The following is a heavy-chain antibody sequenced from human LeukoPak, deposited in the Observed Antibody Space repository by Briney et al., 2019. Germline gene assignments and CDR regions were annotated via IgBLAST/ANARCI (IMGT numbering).Heavy chain of an antibody. Sequence: ASVKVSCKASGYTFTSYGISWVRQAPGQGLEWMGWISAYNGNTNYAQKLQGRVTMTTDTSTSTAYMELRSLRSDDTAVYYCARDNLRFSRGFPGYWGQGTLVTVSS. V-gene: IGHV1-18*01. CDR2: ISAYNGNT. CDR3: ARDNLRFSRGFPGY. D-gene: IGHD1-20*01. J-gene: IGHJ4*02. CDR1: GYTFTSYG.